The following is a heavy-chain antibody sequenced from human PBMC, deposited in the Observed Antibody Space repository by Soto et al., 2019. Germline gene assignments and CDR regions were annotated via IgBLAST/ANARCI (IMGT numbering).Heavy chain of an antibody. V-gene: IGHV1-46*01. D-gene: IGHD3-22*01. Sequence: ASVKVSCKASGYTFTSYYMHWVRQAPGQGLEWMGIINPSGGSTSYAQKFQGRVTMTRDTSTSTVYMELSSVTAADTAVYYCARDRSSDYDSSGYYRYYYYYGMDVWGQGTTVTVSS. CDR3: ARDRSSDYDSSGYYRYYYYYGMDV. J-gene: IGHJ6*02. CDR1: GYTFTSYY. CDR2: INPSGGST.